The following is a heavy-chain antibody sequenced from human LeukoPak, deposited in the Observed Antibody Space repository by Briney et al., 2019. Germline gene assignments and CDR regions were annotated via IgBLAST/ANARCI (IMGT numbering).Heavy chain of an antibody. Sequence: SETLSLTCAVYGGSFSGYYWSWIRQPPGKGLEWIGEINHSGSTNYNPSLKSRVTISADTSKNQFSLKLSSVTAADTAVHYCARLGGDIYFYYMDVWGKGTTVTISS. V-gene: IGHV4-34*01. D-gene: IGHD2-21*01. CDR2: INHSGST. CDR3: ARLGGDIYFYYMDV. J-gene: IGHJ6*03. CDR1: GGSFSGYY.